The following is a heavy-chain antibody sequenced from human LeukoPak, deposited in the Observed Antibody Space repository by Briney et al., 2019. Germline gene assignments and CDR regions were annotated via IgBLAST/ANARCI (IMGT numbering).Heavy chain of an antibody. Sequence: AASVKVSCKASGYTFTSYGISWVRQAPGQGLEWMGWISAYNGNTNYAQKLQGRVTMTTDTSTSTAYMELRSLRSDDTAVYYCARGYGYCSSTSCYRGLDPWGQGTLVTVSS. CDR1: GYTFTSYG. CDR3: ARGYGYCSSTSCYRGLDP. CDR2: ISAYNGNT. D-gene: IGHD2-2*03. J-gene: IGHJ5*02. V-gene: IGHV1-18*01.